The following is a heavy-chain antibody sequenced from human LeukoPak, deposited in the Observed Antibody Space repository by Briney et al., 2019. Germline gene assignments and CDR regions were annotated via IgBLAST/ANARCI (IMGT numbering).Heavy chain of an antibody. V-gene: IGHV3-23*01. J-gene: IGHJ4*02. CDR1: GFAFSSQA. D-gene: IGHD6-6*01. CDR3: AREGDRGIAARDFDY. CDR2: ISDSGSIT. Sequence: GGSLRLSCAASGFAFSSQAMGWVRQAPGKGLEWVSVISDSGSITYYADSVKGRFTISRDNAKNSLYLQVNSLRAEDTAVYYCAREGDRGIAARDFDYWGQGTLVTVSS.